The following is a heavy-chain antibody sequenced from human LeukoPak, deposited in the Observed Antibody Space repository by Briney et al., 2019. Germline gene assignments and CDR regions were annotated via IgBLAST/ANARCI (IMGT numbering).Heavy chain of an antibody. Sequence: GGSLRLSCAASGFTFSSYSMNWVRQAPGKGLVWVSRIDSGGSSRSYADSVKGRFTLSRDNAKNTLYLQMDSLRAEDAAVYYCARGDYDSSAVYYVPVHYYFDYWGQGTLVTVSS. CDR1: GFTFSSYS. D-gene: IGHD3-22*01. J-gene: IGHJ4*02. V-gene: IGHV3-74*01. CDR3: ARGDYDSSAVYYVPVHYYFDY. CDR2: IDSGGSSR.